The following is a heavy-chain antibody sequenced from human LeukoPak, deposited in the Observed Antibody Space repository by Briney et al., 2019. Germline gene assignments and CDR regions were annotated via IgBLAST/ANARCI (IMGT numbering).Heavy chain of an antibody. Sequence: GGSLRLSCAASGFTFSDYYMSWIRQAPGKGLEWVSYISSSGSTIYYADSVKGRFTISRDNAKNSLYLQMNTLKTEDTAVYYCAKDSVWFGDVLGGMDVWGQGTTVSVSS. D-gene: IGHD3-10*01. CDR1: GFTFSDYY. CDR2: ISSSGSTI. CDR3: AKDSVWFGDVLGGMDV. V-gene: IGHV3-11*04. J-gene: IGHJ6*02.